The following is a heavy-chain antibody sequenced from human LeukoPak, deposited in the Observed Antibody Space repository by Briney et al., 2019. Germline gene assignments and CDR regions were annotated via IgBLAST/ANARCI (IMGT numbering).Heavy chain of an antibody. D-gene: IGHD3-22*01. CDR3: AKDRPPDYSSRQRFSDNWFDP. J-gene: IGHJ5*02. CDR1: GFTFNNYA. V-gene: IGHV3-23*01. CDR2: VSDSGGST. Sequence: GGSLRLSCAASGFTFNNYAMTWVRQAPGKGLEWVSTVSDSGGSTYYENSVKGRFTISRDNSKNTLYLQMTSLRVEDTAVYYCAKDRPPDYSSRQRFSDNWFDPWGQGTLVTVSS.